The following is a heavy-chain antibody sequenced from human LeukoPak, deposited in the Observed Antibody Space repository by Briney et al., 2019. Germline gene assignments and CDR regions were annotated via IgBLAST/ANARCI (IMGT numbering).Heavy chain of an antibody. CDR2: MNPNSGNT. D-gene: IGHD6-13*01. CDR1: GYTFTSYG. J-gene: IGHJ1*01. CDR3: ARGTYSSSWYDAAEYFQH. V-gene: IGHV1-8*03. Sequence: ASVKVSCKASGYTFTSYGINWVRQATGQGLEWMGWMNPNSGNTGYAQKFQGRVTITRNTSISTAYMELSSLRSEDTAVYYCARGTYSSSWYDAAEYFQHWGQGTLVTVSS.